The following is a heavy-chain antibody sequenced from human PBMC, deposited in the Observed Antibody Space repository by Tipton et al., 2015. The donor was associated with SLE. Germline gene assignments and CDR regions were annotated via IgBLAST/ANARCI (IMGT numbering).Heavy chain of an antibody. J-gene: IGHJ4*02. D-gene: IGHD2-21*02. CDR1: GGSVSSGSYY. V-gene: IGHV4-61*01. CDR3: ARDRRLGRDFASDY. Sequence: LRLSCTVSGGSVSSGSYYWSWIRQPPGKGLEWIGYIYYSGSTNYNPSLKSRVTISVDTSKNQFSLKLSSVTAADTAVYYCARDRRLGRDFASDYWGQGTLVTVSP. CDR2: IYYSGST.